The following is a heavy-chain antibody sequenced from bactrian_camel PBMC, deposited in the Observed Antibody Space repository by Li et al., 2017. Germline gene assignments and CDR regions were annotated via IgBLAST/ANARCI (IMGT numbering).Heavy chain of an antibody. J-gene: IGHJ6*01. Sequence: HVQLVESGGGLVQPGGSLRLSCAPAGFTFTDYYMSWVRQAPGKGLEWVSTTVSTSSVTYYADSVKGRFTISRDNAKNTVYLQMNSLKPEDTAVYYCVRDAYDGGWLQFGYWGQGTQVTV. CDR1: GFTFTDYY. D-gene: IGHD1*01. CDR3: VRDAYDGGWLQFGY. CDR2: TVSTSSVT. V-gene: IGHV3-2*01.